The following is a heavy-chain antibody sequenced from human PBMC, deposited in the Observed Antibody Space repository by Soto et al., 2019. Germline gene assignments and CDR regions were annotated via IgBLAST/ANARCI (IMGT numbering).Heavy chain of an antibody. J-gene: IGHJ5*02. V-gene: IGHV4-59*01. CDR2: IYYSGST. CDR3: ARLYSSPWFDP. D-gene: IGHD6-13*01. Sequence: PSETLSLTCTVSGGSISSYYWSWIRQPPGKGLEWIGYIYYSGSTNYNPSLKSRVTISVDTSKSQFSLKLSSVTAADTAVYYCARLYSSPWFDPRGQGTLVTVSS. CDR1: GGSISSYY.